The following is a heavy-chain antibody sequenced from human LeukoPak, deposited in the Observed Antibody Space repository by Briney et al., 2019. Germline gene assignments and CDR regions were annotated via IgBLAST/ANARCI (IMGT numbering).Heavy chain of an antibody. CDR3: AHSGGYCSSSTCYDHFDS. D-gene: IGHD2-15*01. Sequence: SGPTLVKPTQTLTLTCTFSGFSLSTSGVGVGWIRQPPGKALEWPALIYWDDDKRYSPSLRSRLTITRDTSKNQVVLTMTNMDPVDAATYYCAHSGGYCSSSTCYDHFDSWGQGTLVTVSS. CDR2: IYWDDDK. CDR1: GFSLSTSGVG. J-gene: IGHJ4*02. V-gene: IGHV2-5*02.